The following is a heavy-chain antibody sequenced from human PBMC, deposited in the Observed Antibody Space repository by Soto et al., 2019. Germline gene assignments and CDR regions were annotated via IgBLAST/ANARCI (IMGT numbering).Heavy chain of an antibody. V-gene: IGHV1-18*04. CDR1: GYTFTSYG. D-gene: IGHD3-3*01. CDR3: ARGQIQSDFDY. J-gene: IGHJ4*02. Sequence: ASVKVSCKASGYTFTSYGLNWVRQAPGQGLEWMGWITAYNDNTNYAQKVQGRAILTIDTSTTTGYMELRSLRSDDTAVHYCARGQIQSDFDYWGQGTLVTVSS. CDR2: ITAYNDNT.